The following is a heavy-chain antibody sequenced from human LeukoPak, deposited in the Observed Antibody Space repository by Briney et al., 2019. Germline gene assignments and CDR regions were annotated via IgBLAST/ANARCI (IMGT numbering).Heavy chain of an antibody. D-gene: IGHD2-2*03. CDR2: INPNSGGT. J-gene: IGHJ4*02. CDR1: GYTFTGYY. CDR3: ARVGYCSSTSCYWEFDY. V-gene: IGHV1-2*02. Sequence: GASVKVSCKASGYTFTGYYMHWVRQAPGQGLEWMGWINPNSGGTNYARKFQGRVTMTRDTSISTAYMELSRLRSDDTAVYYCARVGYCSSTSCYWEFDYWGQGTLVTVSS.